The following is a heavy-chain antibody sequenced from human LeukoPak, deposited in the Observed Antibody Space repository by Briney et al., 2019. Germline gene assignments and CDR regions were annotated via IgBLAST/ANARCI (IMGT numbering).Heavy chain of an antibody. CDR1: GFTFSSYS. V-gene: IGHV3-48*01. CDR3: ARRGSNYFSSYYYYYMDV. D-gene: IGHD4-11*01. Sequence: GGSLRLSCAASGFTFSSYSMNWVRQAPGKGLEWVSYISSSSSTIYYADSVKGRFTISRGNAKNSLYLQMNSLRAEDTAVYYCARRGSNYFSSYYYYYMDVWGKGTTVTVSS. J-gene: IGHJ6*03. CDR2: ISSSSSTI.